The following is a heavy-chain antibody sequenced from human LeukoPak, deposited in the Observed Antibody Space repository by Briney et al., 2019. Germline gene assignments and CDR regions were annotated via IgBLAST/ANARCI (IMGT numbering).Heavy chain of an antibody. Sequence: SETLSLTCTVSGGSISSYYWSWIRQPPGKGLEWIGEINHSGSTNYNPSLKSRVTISVDTSKNQFSLKLSSVTAADTAVYYCARGLDFGLDYWGQGTLVTVSS. J-gene: IGHJ4*02. D-gene: IGHD3/OR15-3a*01. CDR2: INHSGST. V-gene: IGHV4-34*01. CDR3: ARGLDFGLDY. CDR1: GGSISSYY.